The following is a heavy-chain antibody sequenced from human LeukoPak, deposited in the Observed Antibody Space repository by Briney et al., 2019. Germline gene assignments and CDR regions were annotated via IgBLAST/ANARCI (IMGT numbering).Heavy chain of an antibody. D-gene: IGHD3-22*01. CDR3: ARVRPYYDSSGYYSLDFDY. Sequence: GASVKVSCKASGYTFINYRISWVRQAPGQGLEWMGWISAYNGNTNYAQKLQGRVTMTTDTSTSTAYMELRSLRSDDTAVYYCARVRPYYDSSGYYSLDFDYWGQGTLVTVSS. J-gene: IGHJ4*02. V-gene: IGHV1-18*01. CDR2: ISAYNGNT. CDR1: GYTFINYR.